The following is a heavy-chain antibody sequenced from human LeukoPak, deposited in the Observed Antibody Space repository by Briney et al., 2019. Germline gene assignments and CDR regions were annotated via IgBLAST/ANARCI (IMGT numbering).Heavy chain of an antibody. D-gene: IGHD2-15*01. J-gene: IGHJ4*02. CDR2: IRYDGSNK. CDR3: PLVAPLTADN. CDR1: GFTFSNYG. Sequence: GGSLRLSCAASGFTFSNYGMHWVRQAPGKGLEWVAFIRYDGSNKYYADSLKGRFTISRDNSKNTVYLQMNSLRPEDTAAYFCPLVAPLTADNWGPGTLVTVSS. V-gene: IGHV3-30*02.